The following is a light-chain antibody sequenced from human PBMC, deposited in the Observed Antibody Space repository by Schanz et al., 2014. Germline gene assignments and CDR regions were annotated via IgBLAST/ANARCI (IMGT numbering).Light chain of an antibody. CDR3: SSYTSSSTLV. Sequence: QSALTQPASVSGSPGQSITISCTGTSSDVGTSNFVSWYQQHPGKAPKLIIYDVNNRPSGVSNRFSGSKSGNTASLTISGLQAEDEADYYCSSYTSSSTLVFGGGTKLTV. V-gene: IGLV2-14*03. CDR1: SSDVGTSNF. CDR2: DVN. J-gene: IGLJ3*02.